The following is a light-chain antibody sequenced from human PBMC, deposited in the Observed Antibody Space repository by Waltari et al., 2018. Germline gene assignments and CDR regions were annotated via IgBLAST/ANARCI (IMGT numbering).Light chain of an antibody. CDR3: QHSYNIPVT. CDR1: QSISHF. Sequence: DIQMTQSPSSLSASVRARVTIPCQASQSISHFLNWYQQKPGKAPRLLIHAASRLQSGVPSRFSGSGSGTEFTLTISSLQVEDFATYYCQHSYNIPVTFGGGTRVEIK. V-gene: IGKV1-39*01. J-gene: IGKJ4*01. CDR2: AAS.